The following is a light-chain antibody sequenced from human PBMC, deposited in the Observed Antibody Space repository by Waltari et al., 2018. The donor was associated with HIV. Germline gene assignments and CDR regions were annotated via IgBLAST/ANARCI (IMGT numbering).Light chain of an antibody. V-gene: IGKV3-15*01. J-gene: IGKJ1*01. Sequence: ETMMTQSPATLSVSPGERATLSCRASQSVSSNLAWYQQKPGQAPRLLIYGASTRATAIPARVSGSGSGTDFTLTISSLQSEDIAIYYCQQYNSWPQTFGQGTKVEIK. CDR1: QSVSSN. CDR2: GAS. CDR3: QQYNSWPQT.